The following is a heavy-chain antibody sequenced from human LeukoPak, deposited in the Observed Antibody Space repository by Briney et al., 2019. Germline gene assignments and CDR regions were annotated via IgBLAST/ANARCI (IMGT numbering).Heavy chain of an antibody. CDR3: ARDRDILGSTFFDK. CDR1: GYTFTAYY. Sequence: GASVKVCCKASGYTFTAYYMHWVRQAPGQGLEWMGWINSNSGGSNYAQKFQGRVTMTRDTSISTVYMGLSRLRSDDTAVYYCARDRDILGSTFFDKWGQGTLVTVSS. CDR2: INSNSGGS. V-gene: IGHV1-2*02. D-gene: IGHD5-12*01. J-gene: IGHJ4*02.